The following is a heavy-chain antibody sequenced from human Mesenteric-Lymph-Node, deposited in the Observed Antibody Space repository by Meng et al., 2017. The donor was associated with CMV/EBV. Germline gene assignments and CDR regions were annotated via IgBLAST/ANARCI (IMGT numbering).Heavy chain of an antibody. J-gene: IGHJ4*02. CDR1: GFTFSSYS. Sequence: GESLKISCAASGFTFSSYSMNWVRQAPGKGLEWVSSISSSSSYIYYADSVKGRFTISRDNAKNSLYLQMNSLRAEDTAVYYCARASGDYFDYWGQGTLVTVSS. D-gene: IGHD3-10*01. V-gene: IGHV3-21*01. CDR3: ARASGDYFDY. CDR2: ISSSSSYI.